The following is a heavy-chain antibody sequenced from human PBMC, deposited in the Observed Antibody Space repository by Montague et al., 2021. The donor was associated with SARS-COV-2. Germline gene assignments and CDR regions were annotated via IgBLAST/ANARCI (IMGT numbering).Heavy chain of an antibody. Sequence: SETLSLTCSVPGGSISTTNFYWGWVRQPPGKGLERIGSVFYRGSTYYNPSLKSRVAISVDTSKNQFFLSLDSVTAADTALYFCARIPVSGSGGFYYFDSWSQGTLVTVSS. CDR1: GGSISTTNFY. D-gene: IGHD3-10*01. CDR2: VFYRGST. J-gene: IGHJ4*02. CDR3: ARIPVSGSGGFYYFDS. V-gene: IGHV4-39*01.